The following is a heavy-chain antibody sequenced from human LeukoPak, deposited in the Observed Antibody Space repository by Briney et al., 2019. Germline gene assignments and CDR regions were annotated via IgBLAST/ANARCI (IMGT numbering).Heavy chain of an antibody. CDR1: GDSVSSNSAA. CDR3: ARGRRSGYSSGWYYFDY. Sequence: SQTLSLTCAISGDSVSSNSAAWNWIRQSPSRGLEWLGRTYYRSKWYNDYAVSVKSRITINPDTSKNQFSLQLNSVTPEDTAVYYCARGRRSGYSSGWYYFDYWGQEPWSPSPQ. J-gene: IGHJ4*01. CDR2: TYYRSKWYN. V-gene: IGHV6-1*01. D-gene: IGHD6-19*01.